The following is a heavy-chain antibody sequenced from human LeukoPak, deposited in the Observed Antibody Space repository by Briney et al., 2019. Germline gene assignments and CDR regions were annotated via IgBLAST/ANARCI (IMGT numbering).Heavy chain of an antibody. CDR2: TYYRSKWYN. J-gene: IGHJ4*02. CDR3: ARVLRIAVAVRLGAFDY. V-gene: IGHV6-1*01. CDR1: GDSVSSNSAA. D-gene: IGHD6-13*01. Sequence: SQTLSLTCAISGDSVSSNSAAWNWIRQSPSRGLEWLGRTYYRSKWYNDYAVSVKSRITINPDTSENQFSLQLNSVTPEDTAVYYCARVLRIAVAVRLGAFDYWGQGTLVTVSS.